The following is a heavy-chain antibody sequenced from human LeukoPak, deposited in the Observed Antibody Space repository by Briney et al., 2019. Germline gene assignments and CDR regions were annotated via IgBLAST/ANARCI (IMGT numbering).Heavy chain of an antibody. CDR2: ISGSGGST. CDR1: GFTFSSYA. V-gene: IGHV3-23*01. Sequence: PGGSLRLSCAASGFTFSSYAMSWVRQAPGKGLEWVSAISGSGGSTYYADSVKGRFTISRDNSKNTLYLQMNSLRAEDTAVYYCAKDPIEQDYYDSSGYPLGEFDYWGQGTLVTVSS. CDR3: AKDPIEQDYYDSSGYPLGEFDY. J-gene: IGHJ4*02. D-gene: IGHD3-22*01.